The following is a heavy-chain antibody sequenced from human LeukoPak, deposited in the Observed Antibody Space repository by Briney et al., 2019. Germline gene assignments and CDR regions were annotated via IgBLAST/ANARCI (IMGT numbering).Heavy chain of an antibody. Sequence: ASVKVSCKATGYTFASYGISWVRQAPGQGLEWTGWISAYNRDTAYAQKVQGRVTMTTDTSTSTAYMELRNLRSDDTAVYYCARDGPYGLYYFDHWGQGTLVTVSS. V-gene: IGHV1-18*01. D-gene: IGHD4-17*01. CDR3: ARDGPYGLYYFDH. CDR1: GYTFASYG. J-gene: IGHJ4*02. CDR2: ISAYNRDT.